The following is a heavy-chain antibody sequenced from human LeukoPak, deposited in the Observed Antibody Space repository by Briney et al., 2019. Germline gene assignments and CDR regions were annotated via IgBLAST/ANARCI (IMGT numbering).Heavy chain of an antibody. CDR2: ISSDGNSD. V-gene: IGHV3-30-3*01. CDR3: VTGDFRW. D-gene: IGHD2-21*02. J-gene: IGHJ4*02. CDR1: GFTFSNYI. Sequence: SGGSLRLSCAASGFTFSNYIMHWLRQAPGKGLEWVAVISSDGNSDFYAGSVKGRFTMSKDNSKNTLYLQMNSLRPEDTAVYYCVTGDFRWWGGGSRVPVS.